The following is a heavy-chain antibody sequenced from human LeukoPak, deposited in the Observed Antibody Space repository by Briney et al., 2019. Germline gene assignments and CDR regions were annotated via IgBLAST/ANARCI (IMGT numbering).Heavy chain of an antibody. J-gene: IGHJ5*01. D-gene: IGHD3-10*01. CDR2: IYYSGST. CDR3: ARSRQASGLFNS. V-gene: IGHV4-59*08. Sequence: SETLSLTCTVSGGSISSYYWSWIRQPPGKGLEWIGYIYYSGSTNYNPSLKSRVTISVDTSKNQFSLKLSSVTAADTAVYYCARSRQASGLFNSWGQGTLVVVSS. CDR1: GGSISSYY.